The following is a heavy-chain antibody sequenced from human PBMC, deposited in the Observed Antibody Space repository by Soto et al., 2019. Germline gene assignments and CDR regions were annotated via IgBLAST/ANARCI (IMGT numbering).Heavy chain of an antibody. Sequence: SVKVSCKASGGTFSSYAISWVRQAPGQGLEWMGGIIHIFGTANYAQKFQGRVTSTADESTSTVYMELSSLRSEDTAVYYCARALTMIVVVIKPYDAFDIWGQGTMVTVSS. CDR2: IIHIFGTA. V-gene: IGHV1-69*13. D-gene: IGHD3-22*01. CDR1: GGTFSSYA. J-gene: IGHJ3*02. CDR3: ARALTMIVVVIKPYDAFDI.